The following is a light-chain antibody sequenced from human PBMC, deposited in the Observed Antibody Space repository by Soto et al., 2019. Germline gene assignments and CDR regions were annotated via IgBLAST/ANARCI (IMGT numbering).Light chain of an antibody. J-gene: IGLJ2*01. CDR2: EGT. CDR3: CSYAADRTVI. CDR1: SSDVGSYRF. V-gene: IGLV2-23*01. Sequence: SALTQPASVSGSPGQSITISCTGTSSDVGSYRFVSWYQLNPGKAPKLMIYEGTKRPSGVSYRFSGSKSGNTASLTISGLQAEDEANYYCCSYAADRTVIFGGGTKLTVL.